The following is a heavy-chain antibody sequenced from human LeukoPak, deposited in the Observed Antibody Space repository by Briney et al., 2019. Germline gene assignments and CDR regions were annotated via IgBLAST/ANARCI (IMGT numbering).Heavy chain of an antibody. Sequence: SVKVSCKASGYTFTGYYMHWVRQAPGQGLEWMGWINPNSGGTNYAQKFQGRVTMTRDTSISTAYMELSRLRSDDTAVYYCARDLQGYFDSSNWFDPWGQGTLVTVSS. J-gene: IGHJ5*02. CDR3: ARDLQGYFDSSNWFDP. CDR1: GYTFTGYY. CDR2: INPNSGGT. D-gene: IGHD3-9*01. V-gene: IGHV1-2*02.